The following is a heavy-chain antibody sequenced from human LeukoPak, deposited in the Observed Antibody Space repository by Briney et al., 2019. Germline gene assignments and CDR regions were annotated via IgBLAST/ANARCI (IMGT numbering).Heavy chain of an antibody. Sequence: GGSLRLSCAASEFTFSSYGMHWVRQAPGKGLEWVAVISYDGSNKYYADSVKGRFTISRDNSKNTLYLQMNSLRAEDTAVYYCAKAPRGGLWFGELFDYWGRGTLVTVSS. V-gene: IGHV3-30*18. J-gene: IGHJ4*02. CDR1: EFTFSSYG. CDR2: ISYDGSNK. CDR3: AKAPRGGLWFGELFDY. D-gene: IGHD3-10*01.